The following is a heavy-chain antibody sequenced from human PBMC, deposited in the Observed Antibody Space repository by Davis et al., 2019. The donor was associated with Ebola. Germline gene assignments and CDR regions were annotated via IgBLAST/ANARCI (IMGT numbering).Heavy chain of an antibody. J-gene: IGHJ5*02. D-gene: IGHD1-1*01. CDR2: VSYSWNT. V-gene: IGHV4-39*01. CDR1: GGSIISSSYY. CDR3: GRHVRQKLASWFDP. Sequence: MPLETLSLTCTVSGGSIISSSYYWGWIRQPPGKGLEWIGSVSYSWNTYYNPSLKSRLTVSVDTSKSQFSLKFPSVTAADTAVYYCGRHVRQKLASWFDPWGHGTLVTVSS.